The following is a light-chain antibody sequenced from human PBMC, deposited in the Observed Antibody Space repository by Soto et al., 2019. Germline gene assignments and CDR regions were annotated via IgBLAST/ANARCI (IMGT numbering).Light chain of an antibody. V-gene: IGKV3-20*01. J-gene: IGKJ2*01. CDR1: QSVRSSY. CDR3: QQHGSLPYT. Sequence: EIVLTQSPDTLSLSPGEGATLSCRASQSVRSSYLAWYQQKPGQAPRLLIYSASSRATGIPDRFTGSGSGTDFTLTISRLEPEDFAVYHCQQHGSLPYTFGQGTKLEIK. CDR2: SAS.